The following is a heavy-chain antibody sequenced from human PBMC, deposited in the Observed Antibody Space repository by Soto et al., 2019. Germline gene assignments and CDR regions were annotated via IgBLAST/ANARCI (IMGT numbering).Heavy chain of an antibody. D-gene: IGHD2-2*01. J-gene: IGHJ4*02. V-gene: IGHV3-23*01. CDR1: GFTFSIYA. CDR3: AKDAHIVVVPASFGGFDY. Sequence: GRRGAPCAASGFTFSIYARSGVRQAPGKGLEWVSAISGSGGSTYYADSVKVRFTISRDNSKNTLYLQMNSLTAEDTAVYSCAKDAHIVVVPASFGGFDYWGQGTLVTVSA. CDR2: ISGSGGST.